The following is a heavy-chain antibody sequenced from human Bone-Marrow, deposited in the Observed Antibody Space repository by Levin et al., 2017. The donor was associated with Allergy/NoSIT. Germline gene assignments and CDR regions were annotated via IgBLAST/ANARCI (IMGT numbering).Heavy chain of an antibody. Sequence: PSETLSLTCAVSGGSISSSNWWSWVRQPPGKGLEWIGEIYHSGSTNYNPSLKSRVTISVDKSKNQFSLKLSSVTAADTAVYYCARGCYIVATISGRYFDLWGRGTLVTVSS. D-gene: IGHD5-12*01. CDR1: GGSISSSNW. V-gene: IGHV4-4*02. J-gene: IGHJ2*01. CDR2: IYHSGST. CDR3: ARGCYIVATISGRYFDL.